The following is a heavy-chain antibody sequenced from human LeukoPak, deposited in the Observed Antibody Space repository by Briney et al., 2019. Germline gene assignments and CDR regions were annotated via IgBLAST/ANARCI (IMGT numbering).Heavy chain of an antibody. CDR1: GFTFSSYG. CDR3: ARTSSAISAAGVRRFFDL. Sequence: GGSLRLSCAASGFTFSSYGMHWVRQAPGKGLEWVAFIRYDGSNKYYADSVKGRFTISRDNSKNTLYLQMNSLRAEDTAVYYCARTSSAISAAGVRRFFDLWGRGTLVTVSS. V-gene: IGHV3-30*02. J-gene: IGHJ2*01. D-gene: IGHD6-13*01. CDR2: IRYDGSNK.